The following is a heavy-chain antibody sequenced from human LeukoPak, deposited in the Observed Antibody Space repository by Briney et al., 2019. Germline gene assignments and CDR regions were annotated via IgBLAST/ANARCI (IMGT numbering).Heavy chain of an antibody. CDR3: ARDKKSGESSEIDY. Sequence: GGSLRLSCAASGFTFSNYWVHWVRQTPGKGLVWVSRINRDGSTTNYADSVKGRFAVSRDNTKNTLNLQMNSLRAEDTAVYYCARDKKSGESSEIDYWGQGTLVTVSS. CDR2: INRDGSTT. D-gene: IGHD3-10*01. J-gene: IGHJ4*02. V-gene: IGHV3-74*01. CDR1: GFTFSNYW.